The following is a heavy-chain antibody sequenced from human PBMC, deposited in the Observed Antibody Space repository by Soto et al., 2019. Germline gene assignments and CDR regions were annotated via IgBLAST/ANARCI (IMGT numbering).Heavy chain of an antibody. CDR1: GFTFSSYD. D-gene: IGHD3-10*01. CDR3: AIRGLTKSEVRGYFDY. J-gene: IGHJ4*02. Sequence: GGSLRLSCAASGFTFSSYDMTWVRQAPGEGLEWVSAISGSGGSTNYGDSVKGRFTISRDNSKNTLFMQMNSLRAEDTAVYYCAIRGLTKSEVRGYFDYWGRGTLVTVSS. V-gene: IGHV3-23*01. CDR2: ISGSGGST.